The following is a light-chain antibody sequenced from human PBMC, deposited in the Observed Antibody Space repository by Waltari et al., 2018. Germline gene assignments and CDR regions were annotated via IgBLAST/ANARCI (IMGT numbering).Light chain of an antibody. J-gene: IGKJ1*01. CDR1: QSVSRA. Sequence: EIVLTQSPGTLSLSPGERATLSCRASQSVSRALAWYQQKSGQAPRLLIYGASTRATGVPDRFSGSGSGTDFSLTISSLDPEDFAVYYCQHYVKLPVTYGQGTKVEI. CDR3: QHYVKLPVT. CDR2: GAS. V-gene: IGKV3-20*01.